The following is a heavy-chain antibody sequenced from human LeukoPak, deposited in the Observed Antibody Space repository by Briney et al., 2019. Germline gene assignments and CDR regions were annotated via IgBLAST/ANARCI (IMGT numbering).Heavy chain of an antibody. CDR2: IYYSGST. CDR3: ARGVYYYGSGRFAP. J-gene: IGHJ5*02. CDR1: GGSLSSGDYY. V-gene: IGHV4-30-4*01. Sequence: SQTLSLTCTVSGGSLSSGDYYWSWIRQPPGRGREWLGYIYYSGSTYYNPSLKRRVTISVDTSKNQFSLKLSSVTAADTAVYYCARGVYYYGSGRFAPWGQGTLVTVSS. D-gene: IGHD3-10*01.